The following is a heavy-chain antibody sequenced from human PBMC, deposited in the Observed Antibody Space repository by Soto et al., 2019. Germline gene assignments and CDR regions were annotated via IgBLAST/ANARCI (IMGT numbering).Heavy chain of an antibody. V-gene: IGHV3-30*18. D-gene: IGHD2-2*01. CDR1: GFTFSSYG. CDR2: ISYDGSNK. J-gene: IGHJ6*02. Sequence: QVQLVESGGGVVQPGRSLRLSCAASGFTFSSYGMHWVRQAPGKGLEWVAVISYDGSNKYYADSVKGRFTISRDNSKNPLYLKMNRLRAEDTAVYYCAKDGVGYCISTSCPRGMDVWGQGTTVTVSS. CDR3: AKDGVGYCISTSCPRGMDV.